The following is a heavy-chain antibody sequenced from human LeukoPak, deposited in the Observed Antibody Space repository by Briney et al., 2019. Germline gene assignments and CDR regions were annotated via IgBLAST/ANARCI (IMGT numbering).Heavy chain of an antibody. CDR2: IIPIFGTA. D-gene: IGHD6-13*01. CDR3: ASWGDSSSTTSRHFQH. J-gene: IGHJ1*01. Sequence: SSVKVSCKASGGTFSSYAISWVRQAPGQGLEWMGGIIPIFGTANYAQKFQGRVTITADESTSTAYMELSSLRSEDTAVYYCASWGDSSSTTSRHFQHWGQGTLVTVSS. CDR1: GGTFSSYA. V-gene: IGHV1-69*01.